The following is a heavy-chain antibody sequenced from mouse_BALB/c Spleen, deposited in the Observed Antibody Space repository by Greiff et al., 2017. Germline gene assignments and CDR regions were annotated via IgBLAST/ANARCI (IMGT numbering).Heavy chain of an antibody. CDR2: IWSGGST. Sequence: VQLVESGPGLVAPSQSLSITCTVSGFSLTSYGVHWVRQSPGKGLEWLGVIWSGGSTDYNAAFISRLSISKDNSKSQVFFKMNSLQANDTAIYYCASFTTSMDYWGQGTSVTVSS. CDR3: ASFTTSMDY. V-gene: IGHV2-2*02. J-gene: IGHJ4*01. D-gene: IGHD1-1*01. CDR1: GFSLTSYG.